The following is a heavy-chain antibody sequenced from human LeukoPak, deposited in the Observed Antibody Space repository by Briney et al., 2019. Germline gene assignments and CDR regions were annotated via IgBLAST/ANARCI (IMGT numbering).Heavy chain of an antibody. CDR1: GFTFSSYR. CDR2: IKQGGGEK. V-gene: IGHV3-7*01. Sequence: LSGGALRLSCSASGFTFSSYRMRRVPQAPGKGLEWVAHIKQGGGEKYDVASVRGRFHIYRDNPKNSVDVQVKSLRPEHAFVCYCAREALRLDVFDIWGQGTMVTVSS. J-gene: IGHJ3*02. CDR3: AREALRLDVFDI. D-gene: IGHD3-3*01.